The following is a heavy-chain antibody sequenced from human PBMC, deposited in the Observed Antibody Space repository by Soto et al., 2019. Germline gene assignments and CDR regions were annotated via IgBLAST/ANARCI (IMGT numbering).Heavy chain of an antibody. CDR2: SYYSGIA. CDR1: GASISIGDYY. Sequence: PSETLSITCTVSGASISIGDYYGSGKRQPPGKGLEWIGYSYYSGIAYSSPSLKIRVTISVDTSKNKFSLKLSSVTAADTAVYYCARVYSSSSYSWYDPWGQGILVTVSS. V-gene: IGHV4-30-4*01. D-gene: IGHD6-6*01. CDR3: ARVYSSSSYSWYDP. J-gene: IGHJ5*02.